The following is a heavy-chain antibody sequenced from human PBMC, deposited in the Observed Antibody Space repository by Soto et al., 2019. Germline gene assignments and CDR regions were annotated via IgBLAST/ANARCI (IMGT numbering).Heavy chain of an antibody. J-gene: IGHJ5*02. D-gene: IGHD2-2*01. V-gene: IGHV4-59*01. CDR1: GGPISGYS. CDR2: IYYSGST. CDR3: AVRKGSNWFRP. Sequence: QVQLQESGPGLVKPSETLSLTCSVSGGPISGYSWSWIRQPPGKGLEWIGYIYYSGSTNHNPSLKSRVTTSVDTSQIQVSVMLASVADADDAVYYYAVRKGSNWFRPWGQVNLFADSS.